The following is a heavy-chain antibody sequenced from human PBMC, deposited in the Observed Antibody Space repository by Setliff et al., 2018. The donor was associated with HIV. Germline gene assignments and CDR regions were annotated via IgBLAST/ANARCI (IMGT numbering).Heavy chain of an antibody. J-gene: IGHJ5*02. CDR3: ARGRAETYYDFWGGYSNWFDP. V-gene: IGHV4-34*01. Sequence: PSETLSLTCAVYGGSFSGYYWSRIRQPPGKGLEWIGEINHSGSTNYNPSLKSRVTISVDTSKNQFSLKLSSVTAADTAVFYCARGRAETYYDFWGGYSNWFDPWGQGTLVTVSS. CDR1: GGSFSGYY. D-gene: IGHD3-3*01. CDR2: INHSGST.